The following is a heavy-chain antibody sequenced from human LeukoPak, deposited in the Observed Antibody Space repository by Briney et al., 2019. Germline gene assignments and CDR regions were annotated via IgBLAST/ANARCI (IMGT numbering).Heavy chain of an antibody. V-gene: IGHV1-69*04. Sequence: SVKVSCKASGGTFSSYAISWVRQAPGQGLEWMGRIIPILGIANYAQKFQGRVTITADKSTSTAYMELSSLRPEDTAVYYCAPTKHIVGVTGIVPPPPYAFDIWGQGTMVTVSS. CDR3: APTKHIVGVTGIVPPPPYAFDI. CDR2: IIPILGIA. D-gene: IGHD2-21*02. J-gene: IGHJ3*02. CDR1: GGTFSSYA.